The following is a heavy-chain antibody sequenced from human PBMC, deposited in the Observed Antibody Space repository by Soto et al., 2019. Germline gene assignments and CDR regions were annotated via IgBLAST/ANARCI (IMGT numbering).Heavy chain of an antibody. J-gene: IGHJ2*01. CDR2: IWYDGTQK. D-gene: IGHD3-22*01. CDR1: GFTFNTYS. Sequence: QVQLEESGGGVVQPGRSLRLSCEASGFTFNTYSMHWVRQPPGKGLEWLAAIWYDGTQKYYADSVKGRFIISRDNSKKTLYLEMNSLRAEDTAVYYCAKDWYHESSGYYPSSGWYFDLWGRGTLVTVSS. V-gene: IGHV3-33*06. CDR3: AKDWYHESSGYYPSSGWYFDL.